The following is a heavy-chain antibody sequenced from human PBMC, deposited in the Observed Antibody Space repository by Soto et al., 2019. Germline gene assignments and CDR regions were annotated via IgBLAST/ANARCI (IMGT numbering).Heavy chain of an antibody. Sequence: PGGSLRLSCAASGFTFSSYWMSWVRQAPGKGLEWVVNIKQDGSEKYYVDSVKGRFTISRDNAKNSLYLQMNSLRAEDTAVYYCARASIAARRTQYSSCWYDYYYYGMDVWGQGTTVTVSS. CDR1: GFTFSSYW. V-gene: IGHV3-7*03. D-gene: IGHD6-6*01. CDR3: ARASIAARRTQYSSCWYDYYYYGMDV. CDR2: IKQDGSEK. J-gene: IGHJ6*02.